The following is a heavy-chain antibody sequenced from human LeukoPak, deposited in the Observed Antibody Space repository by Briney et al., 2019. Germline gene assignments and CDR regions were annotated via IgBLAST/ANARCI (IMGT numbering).Heavy chain of an antibody. CDR2: ISSSSSYI. D-gene: IGHD5-24*01. Sequence: PGGSLRLSCAASGFTFSSYNMNWVRQAPGKGLEWVSSISSSSSYIYYADSVKGRFTISRDNAKNSLYLQMNSLRAEDTAVYYCARADRDGNKRFLDWGQGTLVTVSS. CDR3: ARADRDGNKRFLD. V-gene: IGHV3-21*01. J-gene: IGHJ4*02. CDR1: GFTFSSYN.